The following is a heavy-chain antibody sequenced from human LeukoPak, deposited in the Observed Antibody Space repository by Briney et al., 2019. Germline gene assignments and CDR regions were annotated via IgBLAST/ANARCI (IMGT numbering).Heavy chain of an antibody. Sequence: GGSLRLSCVASGFRLSSNGIHWVRQAPGKGLELVAVLWSDASNTYYADSVKGRFTISRDNSKNTLYLQMNTLTAEDTAVYYCARDLGELLWFGESLDGMDVWGQGTTVTVSS. CDR2: LWSDASNT. V-gene: IGHV3-33*01. D-gene: IGHD3-10*01. J-gene: IGHJ6*02. CDR3: ARDLGELLWFGESLDGMDV. CDR1: GFRLSSNG.